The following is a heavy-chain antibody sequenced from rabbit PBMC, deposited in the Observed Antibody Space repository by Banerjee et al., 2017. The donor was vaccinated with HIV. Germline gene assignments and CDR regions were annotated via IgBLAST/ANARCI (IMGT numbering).Heavy chain of an antibody. V-gene: IGHV1S47*01. D-gene: IGHD1-1*01. CDR3: ARERGNIGYGRYDL. CDR1: GFDFSRYG. J-gene: IGHJ6*01. Sequence: EESGGDLVKPGASLTLTCTASGFDFSRYGVSWVRQAPGKGLEWIGYIDLVFGSTYYASWVNGRFTISSHNAQNTVDLQMNSLTAADTATYFCARERGNIGYGRYDLWGPGTLVTVS. CDR2: IDLVFGST.